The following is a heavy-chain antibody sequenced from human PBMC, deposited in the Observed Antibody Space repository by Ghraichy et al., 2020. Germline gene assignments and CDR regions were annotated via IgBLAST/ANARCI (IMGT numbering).Heavy chain of an antibody. V-gene: IGHV6-1*01. D-gene: IGHD5-24*01. CDR3: ARDRGMATIPLVSGMDV. Sequence: SQTLSLTCAISGDSVSSNSAAWNWIRQSPSRGLEWLGRTYYRSKWYNDYAVSVKSRITINPDTSKNQFSLQLNSVTPEDTAVYYCARDRGMATIPLVSGMDVWGQGTTVTVSS. J-gene: IGHJ6*02. CDR1: GDSVSSNSAA. CDR2: TYYRSKWYN.